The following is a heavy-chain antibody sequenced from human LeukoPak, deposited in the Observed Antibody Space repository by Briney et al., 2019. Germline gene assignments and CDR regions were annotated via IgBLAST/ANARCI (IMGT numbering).Heavy chain of an antibody. V-gene: IGHV4-39*01. CDR3: ARSRHLAVFGVLLSNWFDP. CDR2: IYYNGIT. J-gene: IGHJ5*02. Sequence: PSETLSLXCTVSGGSSSSSTDYWGWIRQPPGKGPEWIGTIYYNGITYYNPSLKSRVTISVDTSKNQFSLRLSSVSAADTAVYYCARSRHLAVFGVLLSNWFDPWGQGTLVTVSS. CDR1: GGSSSSSTDY. D-gene: IGHD3-3*01.